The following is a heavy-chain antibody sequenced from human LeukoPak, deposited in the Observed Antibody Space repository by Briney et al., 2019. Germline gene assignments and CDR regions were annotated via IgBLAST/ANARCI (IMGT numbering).Heavy chain of an antibody. J-gene: IGHJ4*02. CDR3: ARDTIFLLGYFDY. D-gene: IGHD3-3*01. V-gene: IGHV1-8*03. CDR2: MNPNRINT. CDR1: GYTFTSDD. Sequence: GASVKVSCKASGYTFTSDDINWVRQATGQGLEWMGWMNPNRINTAYAQKFQDRVTITRNTSISTAYMELSSLRSEDTAVYYCARDTIFLLGYFDYWGQGTLVTVSS.